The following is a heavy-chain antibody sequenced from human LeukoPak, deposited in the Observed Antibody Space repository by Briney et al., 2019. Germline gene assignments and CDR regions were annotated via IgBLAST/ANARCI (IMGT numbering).Heavy chain of an antibody. CDR2: INHSGST. J-gene: IGHJ4*02. CDR1: GGSFSGYY. Sequence: PSETLPLTCAVYGGSFSGYYWSWIRQPPGKGLEWIGEINHSGSTNYNPSLKSRVTISVDTSKNQFSLKLSSVTAADTAVYYCARGSWYSSGWYRYWGQGTLVTVSS. V-gene: IGHV4-34*01. CDR3: ARGSWYSSGWYRY. D-gene: IGHD6-19*01.